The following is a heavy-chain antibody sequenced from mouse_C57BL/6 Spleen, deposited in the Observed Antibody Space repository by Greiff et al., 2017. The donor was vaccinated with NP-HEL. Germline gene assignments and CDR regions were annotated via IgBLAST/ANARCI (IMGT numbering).Heavy chain of an antibody. Sequence: EVMLVESGGDLVKPGGSLKLSCAASGFTFSSYGMSWVRQTPDKRLEWVATISSGGSYTYYPDSVKGRFPISRDNAKNTLYLQMSSLKSEDTAMYYCARRDTTIVDNYYAMDYWGQGTSVTVSS. J-gene: IGHJ4*01. D-gene: IGHD1-1*01. CDR3: ARRDTTIVDNYYAMDY. CDR2: ISSGGSYT. V-gene: IGHV5-6*02. CDR1: GFTFSSYG.